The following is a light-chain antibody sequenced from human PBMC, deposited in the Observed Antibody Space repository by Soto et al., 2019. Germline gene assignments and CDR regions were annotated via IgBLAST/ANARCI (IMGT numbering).Light chain of an antibody. CDR2: GAS. Sequence: EVVLTQYPGTLSLSPGERAPLSCRAGQSVSNNLAWYQQKPGQTPRLVIYGASNRATGVPARFSGSGSGTDFTLTISSLQSEEFAGYYCLQYDDWHRTFGQGTRWIS. CDR3: LQYDDWHRT. CDR1: QSVSNN. J-gene: IGKJ1*01. V-gene: IGKV3-15*01.